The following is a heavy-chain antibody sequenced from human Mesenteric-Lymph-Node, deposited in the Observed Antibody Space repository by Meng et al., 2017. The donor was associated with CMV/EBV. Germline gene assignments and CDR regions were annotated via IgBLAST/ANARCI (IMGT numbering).Heavy chain of an antibody. CDR3: ARHVRIGDSRLDY. CDR1: GGSIISSNYY. Sequence: SETLSLTCTVSGGSIISSNYYWGWIRQPPGKGLEWIGNIYYSGITHYHSSLKRRVTISVDTSKNQFSLKLTSVTAADTAVYYCARHVRIGDSRLDYWGQGTLVTVSS. CDR2: IYYSGIT. V-gene: IGHV4-39*01. J-gene: IGHJ4*02. D-gene: IGHD3-22*01.